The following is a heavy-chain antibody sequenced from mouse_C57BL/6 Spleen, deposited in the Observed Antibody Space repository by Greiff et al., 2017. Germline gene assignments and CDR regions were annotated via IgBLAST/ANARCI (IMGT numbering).Heavy chain of an antibody. V-gene: IGHV1-26*01. J-gene: IGHJ2*01. CDR2: INPNNGGT. CDR3: ARVAYYRDFDY. D-gene: IGHD2-14*01. CDR1: GYTFTDYY. Sequence: EVQLQQSGPELVKPGASVKISCKASGYTFTDYYMNWVKQSHGKSLEWIGDINPNNGGTSYNQKFKGKATLTVDKSSSTAYMELRSLTSEDSAVYYCARVAYYRDFDYWGQGTTLTVSS.